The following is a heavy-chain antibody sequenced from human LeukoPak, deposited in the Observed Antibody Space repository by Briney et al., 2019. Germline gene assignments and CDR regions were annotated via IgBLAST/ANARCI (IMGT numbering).Heavy chain of an antibody. V-gene: IGHV3-21*01. J-gene: IGHJ4*02. CDR2: ISSSSSYI. CDR1: GYTFSSYS. Sequence: PGGSLRLSCAASGYTFSSYSMNWVRQAPGKGLEWVSSISSSSSYIYYADSVKGRFTISRDNAKNSLYLQMNSLRAEDTAVSYCARDEKEMATISEGDYWGQGTLVTVSS. CDR3: ARDEKEMATISEGDY. D-gene: IGHD5-24*01.